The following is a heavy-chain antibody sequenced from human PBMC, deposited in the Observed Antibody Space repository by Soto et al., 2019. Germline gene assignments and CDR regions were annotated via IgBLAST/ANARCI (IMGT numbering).Heavy chain of an antibody. CDR1: GGTFSSYA. V-gene: IGHV1-69*12. Sequence: QVQLVQSGAEVKKPGSSVKVSCKASGGTFSSYAISWVRQAPGQGLEWMGGIIPIFGTANYAQKFQGRVTITADEATSTDDMELSSLRSEDTAVDYCARGPYYYDSSGYYQNWFDPGGQGTLVTVSS. D-gene: IGHD3-22*01. CDR3: ARGPYYYDSSGYYQNWFDP. J-gene: IGHJ5*02. CDR2: IIPIFGTA.